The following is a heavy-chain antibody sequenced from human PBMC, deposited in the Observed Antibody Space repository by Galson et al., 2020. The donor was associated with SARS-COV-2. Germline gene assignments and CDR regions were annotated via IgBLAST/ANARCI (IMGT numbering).Heavy chain of an antibody. V-gene: IGHV4-4*02. J-gene: IGHJ6*02. Sequence: SETMSLTCAVSGGSISSDNWWSWVRQPPGKGLEFIGTVFHRGGSNYNPTLKSRVTISIDKSKNQLSLKVTSVTAADTAVYYCARIPFSYYCMDVWGQVTTVTVSS. CDR2: VFHRGGS. CDR3: ARIPFSYYCMDV. CDR1: GGSISSDNW.